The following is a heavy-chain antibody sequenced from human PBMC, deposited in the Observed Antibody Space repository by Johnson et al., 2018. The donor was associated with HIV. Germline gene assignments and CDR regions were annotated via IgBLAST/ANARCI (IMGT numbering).Heavy chain of an antibody. D-gene: IGHD6-13*01. CDR2: IWYDGSNK. Sequence: QVQLVESGGGVVQPGRSLRLSCAASGFTFSSYGVHWVRQAPGKGLEWVAVIWYDGSNKYYADSVKGRFTISRDNSKNTLYLQMNSLRVEDTAVYYCASLTWVARSSRFYAFDIWGQGTMVTVSS. V-gene: IGHV3-33*01. CDR3: ASLTWVARSSRFYAFDI. J-gene: IGHJ3*02. CDR1: GFTFSSYG.